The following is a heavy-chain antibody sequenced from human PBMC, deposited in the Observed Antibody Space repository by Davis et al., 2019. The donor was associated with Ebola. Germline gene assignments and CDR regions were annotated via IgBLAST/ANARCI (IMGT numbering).Heavy chain of an antibody. D-gene: IGHD6-19*01. CDR2: IRSKAYGGTT. CDR1: GFTFGDYA. Sequence: GESLKISCTASGFTFGDYAMSWFRQAPGKGLEWVGFIRSKAYGGTTEYAASVKGRFTISRDDSKSIAYLQMNSLKTEDTAVYYCTRGGLGQWLGDNWFDPWGQGTLVTVSS. CDR3: TRGGLGQWLGDNWFDP. J-gene: IGHJ5*02. V-gene: IGHV3-49*03.